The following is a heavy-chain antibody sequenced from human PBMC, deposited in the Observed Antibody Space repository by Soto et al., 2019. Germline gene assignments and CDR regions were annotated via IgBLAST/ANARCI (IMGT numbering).Heavy chain of an antibody. Sequence: QVHLVQSGAEVKKPGASVKVSCKGSGYGFTTYGSTWVRQAPGQVLEWMAWISAHNGNTNYAQKLQGRVTVTRDTSTSTAYMELRSLRSDDTAVYYCARGRYGDYWGQGDLVTVSS. V-gene: IGHV1-18*01. CDR1: GYGFTTYG. CDR3: ARGRYGDY. J-gene: IGHJ4*02. CDR2: ISAHNGNT. D-gene: IGHD1-1*01.